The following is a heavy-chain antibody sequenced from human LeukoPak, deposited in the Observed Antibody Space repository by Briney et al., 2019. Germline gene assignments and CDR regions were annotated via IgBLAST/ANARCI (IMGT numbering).Heavy chain of an antibody. Sequence: SETLSLTCAVYGGSFSGYYWSWIRQPPGKGLEWIGEINHSGSTNYNPSLKTRVTISVDTSKNRFSLKLTSVTAAGTAVYYCARGRSGNYYGSGSYYNYWGQGTLVTVSS. J-gene: IGHJ4*02. CDR2: INHSGST. CDR1: GGSFSGYY. CDR3: ARGRSGNYYGSGSYYNY. V-gene: IGHV4-34*01. D-gene: IGHD3-10*01.